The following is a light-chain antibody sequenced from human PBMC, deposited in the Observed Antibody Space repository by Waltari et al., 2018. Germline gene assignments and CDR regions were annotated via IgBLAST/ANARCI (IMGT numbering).Light chain of an antibody. CDR3: QQYHSYPIT. Sequence: DIQMTQYPSSVSASVGDSVTITCRASQGVSTWLAWYQQKPKKAPKSLIYAASNLQSGGPSRFSGSGSGTDFTLTITGLQPEDFATYYCQQYHSYPITFGQGTRLEIK. CDR2: AAS. CDR1: QGVSTW. V-gene: IGKV1D-16*01. J-gene: IGKJ5*01.